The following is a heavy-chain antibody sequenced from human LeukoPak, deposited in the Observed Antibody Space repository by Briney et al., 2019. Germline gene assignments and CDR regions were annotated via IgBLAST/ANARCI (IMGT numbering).Heavy chain of an antibody. D-gene: IGHD1-26*01. CDR2: IHYSGST. CDR3: ARVELREAFDI. J-gene: IGHJ3*02. V-gene: IGHV4-59*01. Sequence: SETLSLTCAVSGGSISSYYWSWIRQPPGRGLEWIGSIHYSGSTSYNSSLKSRVTMSIDTSKNQFSLKLSSVTPADTAVYYCARVELREAFDIWGQGTMVTVSS. CDR1: GGSISSYY.